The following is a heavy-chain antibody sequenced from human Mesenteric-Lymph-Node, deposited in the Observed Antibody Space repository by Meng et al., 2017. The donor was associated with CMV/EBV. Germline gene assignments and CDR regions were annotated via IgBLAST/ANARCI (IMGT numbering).Heavy chain of an antibody. J-gene: IGHJ4*02. CDR1: GGSISSYC. V-gene: IGHV4-59*08. CDR3: ARHWGIQRPFDY. CDR2: IYYSGST. Sequence: CPVSGGSISSYCWSWIRQPPGKGLEWIGYIYYSGSTNFNPSLKSRLTISVDTSKNQFSLKLSSVTAADTAVYYCARHWGIQRPFDYWGQGTLVTVSS. D-gene: IGHD5-18*01.